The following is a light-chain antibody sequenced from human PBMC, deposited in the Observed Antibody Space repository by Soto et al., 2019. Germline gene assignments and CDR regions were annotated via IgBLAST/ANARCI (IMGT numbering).Light chain of an antibody. V-gene: IGKV3-11*01. CDR1: QSFRGL. CDR3: QQRSNWPPI. CDR2: DAS. Sequence: EIVLTQSPGTLSLSPGERATLSCRASQSFRGLLAWYQQKPGQAPRLLIYDASNRATGIPARFSGSGSGTDFTLTISSLEPEDFAVYYCQQRSNWPPIFGGGTKVDIK. J-gene: IGKJ4*01.